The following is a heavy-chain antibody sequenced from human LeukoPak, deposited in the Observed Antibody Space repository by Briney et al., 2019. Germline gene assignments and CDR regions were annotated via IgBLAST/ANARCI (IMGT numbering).Heavy chain of an antibody. Sequence: ASVKVSCKASGGTFSSYAISWVRQAPGQGLEWMGGIIPIFGTANYAQKFQGGVTITADESTSTAYMELSSLRSEDTAVYYCARDYYDSSGYYFDYWGQGTLVTVSS. D-gene: IGHD3-22*01. CDR3: ARDYYDSSGYYFDY. V-gene: IGHV1-69*13. J-gene: IGHJ4*02. CDR2: IIPIFGTA. CDR1: GGTFSSYA.